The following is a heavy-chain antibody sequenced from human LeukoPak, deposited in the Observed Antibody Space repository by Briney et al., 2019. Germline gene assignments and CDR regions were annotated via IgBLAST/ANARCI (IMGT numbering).Heavy chain of an antibody. CDR2: IKQDGSEK. Sequence: GGSLRLSCAASGFTFSSYWMSWVRQAPGKGLEWVANIKQDGSEKYYVDSVKGRFTISRDNAKNSLYLQMNSLRAEETAVYYCARVDTMIAFDYWGQGTLVTVSS. D-gene: IGHD3-22*01. V-gene: IGHV3-7*01. CDR3: ARVDTMIAFDY. J-gene: IGHJ4*02. CDR1: GFTFSSYW.